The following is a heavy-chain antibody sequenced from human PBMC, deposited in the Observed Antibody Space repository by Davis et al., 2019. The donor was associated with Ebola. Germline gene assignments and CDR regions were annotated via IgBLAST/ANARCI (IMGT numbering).Heavy chain of an antibody. V-gene: IGHV3-11*01. CDR3: SRLLTTVTDWFDP. D-gene: IGHD4-11*01. CDR2: ISSSGSTI. CDR1: GFTFSDYY. J-gene: IGHJ5*02. Sequence: GESLKISCAASGFTFSDYYMSWIRQAPGKGLEWVSYISSSGSTIYYTDSVKGRFTISRDNAKNSLYLQMNSLRAEDTAVYYWSRLLTTVTDWFDPWGQGTLVTVST.